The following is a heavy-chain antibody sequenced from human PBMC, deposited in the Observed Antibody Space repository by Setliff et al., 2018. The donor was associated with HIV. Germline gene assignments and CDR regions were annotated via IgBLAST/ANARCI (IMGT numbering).Heavy chain of an antibody. J-gene: IGHJ6*03. D-gene: IGHD2-15*01. V-gene: IGHV1-8*01. CDR1: GDKFGSFD. Sequence: EASVKVSCKTSGDKFGSFDINWVRQASGQGLEWVGWVYASTGHTAYARKFEGRVTMTWDPSTGIGYMELNSLRADDTAVYYCARGIDILVKMGIYYHYMDVWGKGTTVTVS. CDR2: VYASTGHT. CDR3: ARGIDILVKMGIYYHYMDV.